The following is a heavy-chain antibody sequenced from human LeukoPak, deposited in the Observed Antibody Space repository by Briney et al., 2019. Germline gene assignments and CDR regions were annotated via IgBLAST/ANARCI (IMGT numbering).Heavy chain of an antibody. CDR2: IRYDGSNK. D-gene: IGHD2-21*02. J-gene: IGHJ4*02. CDR3: AALVVVTAPGDY. V-gene: IGHV3-30*02. Sequence: GGSLRLSCAASGLTFSSYGMHWVRQAPGKGLEWVAFIRYDGSNKYYADSVKGRFTISRDNSKNTLYLQMNSLRAEDTAVYYCAALVVVTAPGDYWGQGTLVTVSS. CDR1: GLTFSSYG.